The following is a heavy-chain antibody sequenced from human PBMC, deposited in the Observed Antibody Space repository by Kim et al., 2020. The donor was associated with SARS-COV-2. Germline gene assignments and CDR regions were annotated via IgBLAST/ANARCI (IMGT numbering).Heavy chain of an antibody. CDR1: GYTFTSYA. CDR2: INAGNGNT. D-gene: IGHD6-13*01. J-gene: IGHJ6*02. CDR3: ARDRGGRSSWYKYYGMDV. Sequence: ASVKVSCKASGYTFTSYAMHWVRQAPGQRLEWMGWINAGNGNTKYSQKFQGRVTITRDTSASTAYMELSSLRSEDTAVYYCARDRGGRSSWYKYYGMDVWGQGTTVTVSS. V-gene: IGHV1-3*01.